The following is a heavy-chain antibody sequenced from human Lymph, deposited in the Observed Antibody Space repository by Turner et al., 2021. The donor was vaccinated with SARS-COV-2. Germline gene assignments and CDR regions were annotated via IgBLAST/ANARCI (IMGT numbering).Heavy chain of an antibody. CDR1: GGTFSSYA. CDR3: ARDTAVAGTLGAFDI. D-gene: IGHD6-19*01. V-gene: IGHV1-69*01. Sequence: QVQLVQSVAEVKKPASSVKVSCKASGGTFSSYAISWVRQAPGQGLEGVGGIIPIFGTGNYAQKFQGRVTITADESTSTAYMELSSLRSEDTAVYYCARDTAVAGTLGAFDIWGQGTMVTVSS. CDR2: IIPIFGTG. J-gene: IGHJ3*02.